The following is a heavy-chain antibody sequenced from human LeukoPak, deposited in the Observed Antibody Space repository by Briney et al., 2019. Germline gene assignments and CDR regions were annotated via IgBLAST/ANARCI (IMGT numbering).Heavy chain of an antibody. Sequence: PGGSLRLSCAASGFTFSSYAMSWVRQAPGKGLEWVSGISWNSGSIGYADSVKGRFTISRDNAKNSLYLQMNSLRAEDTALYYCAKTPFRNYYDSSGYYPVPDYWYFDLWGRGTLVTVSS. V-gene: IGHV3-9*01. CDR1: GFTFSSYA. CDR3: AKTPFRNYYDSSGYYPVPDYWYFDL. CDR2: ISWNSGSI. J-gene: IGHJ2*01. D-gene: IGHD3-22*01.